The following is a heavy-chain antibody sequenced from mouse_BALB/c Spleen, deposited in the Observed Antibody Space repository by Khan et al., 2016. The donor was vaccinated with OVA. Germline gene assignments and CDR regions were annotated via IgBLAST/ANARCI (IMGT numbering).Heavy chain of an antibody. J-gene: IGHJ3*01. Sequence: EVQLQQSGPGLVKPSQSLSLTCTVTGYSITSEFAWNWIRQFPGNKLEWMGYISYSGNTRSNPSLKSLISITRDTSRNQFFLQLNSVTTEDTATYYCARKDYDDYDPFPYWGQGTLVTVSA. CDR1: GYSITSEFA. CDR2: ISYSGNT. D-gene: IGHD2-4*01. CDR3: ARKDYDDYDPFPY. V-gene: IGHV3-2*02.